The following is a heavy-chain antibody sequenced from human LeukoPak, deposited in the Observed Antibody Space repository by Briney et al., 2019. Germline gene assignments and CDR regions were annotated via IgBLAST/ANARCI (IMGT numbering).Heavy chain of an antibody. CDR1: GFTFSSYT. J-gene: IGHJ4*02. Sequence: GGSLSLSCAASGFTFSSYTFHWVRQAPGKGLEWVAVQDGNNKYYTDSVKGRFTLSRDNSKNTLYLQMNSLRAEDTAVYYCARDDRGYSGYHFDHWGQGTLVTVSS. D-gene: IGHD5-12*01. V-gene: IGHV3-30-3*01. CDR2: QDGNNK. CDR3: ARDDRGYSGYHFDH.